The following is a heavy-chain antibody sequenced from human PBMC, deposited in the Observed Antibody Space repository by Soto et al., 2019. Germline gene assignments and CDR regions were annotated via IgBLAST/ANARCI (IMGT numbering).Heavy chain of an antibody. D-gene: IGHD4-17*01. J-gene: IGHJ4*02. Sequence: QVQLVQSGAEVQKPGSSVSVSCKASGGTLNSYTISWVRQAPGQGLEWMGGIIPVFGTTDYAQKFQGRVRITADKSTGTAVLDLFSLRSAETAIYYCSISNSYGRGDFWGQGTLVTVSS. CDR1: GGTLNSYT. CDR3: SISNSYGRGDF. CDR2: IIPVFGTT. V-gene: IGHV1-69*06.